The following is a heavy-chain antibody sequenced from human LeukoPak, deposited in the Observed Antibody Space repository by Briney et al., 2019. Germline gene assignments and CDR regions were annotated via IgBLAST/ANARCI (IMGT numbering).Heavy chain of an antibody. CDR1: GGSISSSSYY. J-gene: IGHJ3*02. Sequence: PSETLSLTCTVSGGSISSSSYYWGWIRQPPGKGLEWIGSIYYSGSTYYNPSLKSRVTISVDTSKNQFSLKLSSVTAADTAVYYCASRNFAIAAAAGAFDIWGQGTMVTVSS. CDR2: IYYSGST. V-gene: IGHV4-39*01. D-gene: IGHD6-13*01. CDR3: ASRNFAIAAAAGAFDI.